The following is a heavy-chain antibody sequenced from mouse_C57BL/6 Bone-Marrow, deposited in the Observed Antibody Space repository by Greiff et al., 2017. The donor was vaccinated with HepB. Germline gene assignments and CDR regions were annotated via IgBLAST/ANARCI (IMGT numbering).Heavy chain of an antibody. CDR3: ARLGSRAWFAY. V-gene: IGHV1-81*01. D-gene: IGHD1-1*01. J-gene: IGHJ3*01. Sequence: VQLQQSGAELARPGASVKLSCKASGYTFTSYGISWVKQRTGQGLEWIGEIYPRSGNTYYNEKFKGKATLTADKSSSTAYMELRSLTSEDSAVYFCARLGSRAWFAYWGQGTLGTVSA. CDR1: GYTFTSYG. CDR2: IYPRSGNT.